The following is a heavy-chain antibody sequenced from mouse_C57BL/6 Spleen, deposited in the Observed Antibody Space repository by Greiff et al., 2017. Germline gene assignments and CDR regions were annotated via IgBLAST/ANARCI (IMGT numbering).Heavy chain of an antibody. D-gene: IGHD1-1*01. CDR1: GYAFSSYW. V-gene: IGHV1-82*01. Sequence: QVQLQQSGPELVKPGASVKISCKASGYAFSSYWMNWVKQRPGKGLEWIGRIYPGDGDTNYNGKFKGKATLTADKSSSTAYMQLSSLTSEDAAVYFCARWGTTVVARGDYWGQGTTLTVSS. CDR2: IYPGDGDT. CDR3: ARWGTTVVARGDY. J-gene: IGHJ2*01.